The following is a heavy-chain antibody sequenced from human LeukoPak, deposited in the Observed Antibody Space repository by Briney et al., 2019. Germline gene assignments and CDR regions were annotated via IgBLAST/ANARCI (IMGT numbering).Heavy chain of an antibody. CDR3: ARLRQHLAPIDY. Sequence: SETLSLTCTVSGGSISSSTYYWGWIRQPPGRGLEWIGNIYYSGSTYYNPSLKRRVTISVDTSKNQFSLKLTSVTAADTAVYYCARLRQHLAPIDYWGQGTLVTVSS. D-gene: IGHD6-13*01. J-gene: IGHJ4*02. CDR1: GGSISSSTYY. V-gene: IGHV4-39*01. CDR2: IYYSGST.